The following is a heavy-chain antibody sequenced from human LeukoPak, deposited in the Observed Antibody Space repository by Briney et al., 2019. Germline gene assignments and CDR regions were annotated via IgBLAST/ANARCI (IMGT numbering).Heavy chain of an antibody. CDR1: GFSVSSFS. CDR3: ARDPGNSGYGMDV. V-gene: IGHV3-48*02. CDR2: ITWSNNI. D-gene: IGHD5-12*01. J-gene: IGHJ6*02. Sequence: PGGSLRLSCAASGFSVSSFSMNWVRQAPGKGLEWVSHITWSNNIYYADSVKGRSTISRDSAKSSLFLQMNSLRDEDTAVYYCARDPGNSGYGMDVWGQGTTVLVSS.